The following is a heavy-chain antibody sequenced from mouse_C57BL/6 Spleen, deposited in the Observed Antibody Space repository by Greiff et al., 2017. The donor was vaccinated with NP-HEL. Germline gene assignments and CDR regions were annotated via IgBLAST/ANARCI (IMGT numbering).Heavy chain of an antibody. V-gene: IGHV2-6-1*01. D-gene: IGHD2-1*01. CDR3: ARHGGNYGVFYAMDY. CDR2: IWSDGST. J-gene: IGHJ4*01. Sequence: VKLVESGPGLVAPSQSLSITCTVSGFSLTSYGVHWVRQPPGKGLEWLVVIWSDGSTTYNSALKSRLSISKDNSKSQVFLKMNSLQTDDTAMYYCARHGGNYGVFYAMDYWGQGTSVTVSS. CDR1: GFSLTSYG.